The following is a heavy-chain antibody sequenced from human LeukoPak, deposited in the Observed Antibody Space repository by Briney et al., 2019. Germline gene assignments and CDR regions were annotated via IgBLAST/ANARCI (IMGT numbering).Heavy chain of an antibody. CDR3: ARIVGAGPAPFDY. CDR1: GGSFSGYY. CDR2: INHSGST. V-gene: IGHV4-34*01. Sequence: SETLSLTCAVYGGSFSGYYWSWIRQPPGKGLEWIGEINHSGSTYYNPSLKSRVTISVDTSKNQFSLKLSSVTAADTAVYYCARIVGAGPAPFDYWGQGTLVTVSS. D-gene: IGHD1-26*01. J-gene: IGHJ4*02.